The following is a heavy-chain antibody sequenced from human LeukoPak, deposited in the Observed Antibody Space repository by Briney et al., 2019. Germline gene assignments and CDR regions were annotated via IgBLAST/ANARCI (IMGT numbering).Heavy chain of an antibody. Sequence: SETLSLTCTVSGYSISSGYYWGWIRQPPGKGLEWIGSIYHSGRTFYNPSLKSRVTISVDTSKNQFSLKLSSVTAADTAVYYCARLAAAGQYYMDVWGKGTTVTISS. V-gene: IGHV4-38-2*02. CDR2: IYHSGRT. D-gene: IGHD6-13*01. CDR1: GYSISSGYY. CDR3: ARLAAAGQYYMDV. J-gene: IGHJ6*03.